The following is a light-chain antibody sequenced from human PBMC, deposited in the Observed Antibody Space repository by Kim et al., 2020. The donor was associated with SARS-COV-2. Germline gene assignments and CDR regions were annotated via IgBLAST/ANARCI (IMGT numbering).Light chain of an antibody. V-gene: IGKV3-11*01. CDR3: QQGSHWPT. CDR1: HSVDSH. CDR2: DAT. Sequence: SLSPGERATLSCRASHSVDSHLAWYQQKPGQVPRLLIYDATNRATGIPARFSASESGTDFTLTISSLEPEDFAVYYCQQGSHWPTFGGGTKVDIK. J-gene: IGKJ4*01.